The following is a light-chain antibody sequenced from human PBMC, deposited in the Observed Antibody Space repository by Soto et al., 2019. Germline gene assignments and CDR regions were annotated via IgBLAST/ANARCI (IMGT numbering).Light chain of an antibody. Sequence: AIRMTQSPSSFSASTGDRFTITCRASQSISNYLNWYQQKPGKAPNLLIYAASTLQSGVPSRFSGGGSGTDFTLTISCLQSEDFATYYCQQYYSFPWTFGQGTKVDIK. CDR2: AAS. V-gene: IGKV1-8*01. CDR3: QQYYSFPWT. CDR1: QSISNY. J-gene: IGKJ1*01.